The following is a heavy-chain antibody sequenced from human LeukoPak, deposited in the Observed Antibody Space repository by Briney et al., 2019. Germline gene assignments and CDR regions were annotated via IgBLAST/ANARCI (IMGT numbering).Heavy chain of an antibody. CDR2: IIPIFGTA. J-gene: IGHJ4*02. D-gene: IGHD2-15*01. CDR3: ARQDLGYCSGGSCYALDY. CDR1: GGTFSSYA. V-gene: IGHV1-69*06. Sequence: ASVTVSCKASGGTFSSYAISWVRQAPGQGLEWMGGIIPIFGTANYAQRFQGRVTITADKSTSTAYMELSSLRSEDTAVYYCARQDLGYCSGGSCYALDYWGQGTLVTVSS.